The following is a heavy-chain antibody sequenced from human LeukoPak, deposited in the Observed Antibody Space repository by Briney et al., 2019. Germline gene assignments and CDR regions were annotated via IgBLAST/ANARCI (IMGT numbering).Heavy chain of an antibody. CDR2: IYSGGDR. D-gene: IGHD2-2*01. CDR3: ARSTYCSSTSCPFDY. V-gene: IGHV3-53*01. Sequence: GGSLRLSCAASGFTVSSNCMSWVRQAPGKGLEWVSLIYSGGDRYYADSVKGRFTISRDTSKNTLDLQMNSLRPEDTAVYYCARSTYCSSTSCPFDYWGQGTLVTVSS. CDR1: GFTVSSNC. J-gene: IGHJ4*02.